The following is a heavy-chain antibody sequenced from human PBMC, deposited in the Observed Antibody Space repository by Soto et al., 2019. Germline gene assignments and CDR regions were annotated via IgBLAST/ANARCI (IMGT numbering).Heavy chain of an antibody. J-gene: IGHJ5*02. CDR1: GGSISSSSYY. D-gene: IGHD6-13*01. Sequence: SETLSLTCTVSGGSISSSSYYWGWIRQPPGKGLEWIGSIYYSGSTYYNPSLKSRVTISVDTSKNQFSLKLSSVTAADTAVYYCARQGIAEAGTSATCLDPWGQGTLATVS. V-gene: IGHV4-39*01. CDR3: ARQGIAEAGTSATCLDP. CDR2: IYYSGST.